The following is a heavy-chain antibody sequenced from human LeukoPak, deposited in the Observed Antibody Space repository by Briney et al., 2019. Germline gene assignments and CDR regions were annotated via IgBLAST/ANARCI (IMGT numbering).Heavy chain of an antibody. Sequence: GRSLRLSCAASGFAFSSYGMHWVRQAPGKGLEWVAIIWYDATNQYYADSVKGRFTISRDNSKNTLYLQMNSLRADDTAVYYCARGAVTSVGAFDIWGLGTMVTVSS. V-gene: IGHV3-33*01. CDR2: IWYDATNQ. CDR1: GFAFSSYG. D-gene: IGHD4-17*01. J-gene: IGHJ3*02. CDR3: ARGAVTSVGAFDI.